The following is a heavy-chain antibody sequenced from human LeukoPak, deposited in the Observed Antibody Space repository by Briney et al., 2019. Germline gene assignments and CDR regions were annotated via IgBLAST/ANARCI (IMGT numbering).Heavy chain of an antibody. CDR1: GASTTNSRYY. CDR3: ARHVRKRLFEGYQLPPPDY. Sequence: SETLSLTCSVSGASTTNSRYYWGWIRQPPGKGLEWIGTIYYSGTTYYNPSLKSRVTISVDTSKNRFSLKLSSVTAADTAIYYCARHVRKRLFEGYQLPPPDYWGQGTLDTVSS. J-gene: IGHJ4*02. CDR2: IYYSGTT. D-gene: IGHD2-2*01. V-gene: IGHV4-39*01.